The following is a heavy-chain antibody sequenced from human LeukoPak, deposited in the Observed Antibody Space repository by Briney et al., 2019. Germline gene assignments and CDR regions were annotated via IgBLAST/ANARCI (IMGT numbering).Heavy chain of an antibody. CDR1: GFTFSSYA. CDR2: ISGSGGST. V-gene: IGHV3-23*01. Sequence: GGSLRLSWAASGFTFSSYAMNWVRRAPGKGLEWVSAISGSGGSTYYADSVKGRFTISRDNSKNTLYLQINSLRAEDTAVYYCVKDLQIPRDWGQGTLVTVSS. CDR3: VKDLQIPRD. D-gene: IGHD4-4*01. J-gene: IGHJ4*02.